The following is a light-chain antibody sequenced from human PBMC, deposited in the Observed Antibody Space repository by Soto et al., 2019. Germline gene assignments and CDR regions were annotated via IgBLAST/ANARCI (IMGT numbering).Light chain of an antibody. CDR3: QQYNNWPPYT. J-gene: IGKJ2*01. CDR1: QSVSSN. Sequence: EIVMTQSPATLSVSPGERATLSCRASQSVSSNLAWYQQKPGQAPRLLIYGASTRATGIPARFSGSGSGTECTLTISSLQSEDFAVYYCQQYNNWPPYTFGQGTQLESK. CDR2: GAS. V-gene: IGKV3-15*01.